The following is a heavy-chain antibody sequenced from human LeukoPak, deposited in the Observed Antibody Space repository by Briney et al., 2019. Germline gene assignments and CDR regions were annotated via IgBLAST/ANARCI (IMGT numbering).Heavy chain of an antibody. CDR3: TTGTGEYYFDY. Sequence: GGSLRLSCAASGFTFGGSGMHWVRQASGKGLEWLGRIRSKVNRYATAYAASVKGRFTISRDDSKNTAYLQMNSLKTEDTAVYYCTTGTGEYYFDYWGQGTLVTVSS. CDR2: IRSKVNRYAT. D-gene: IGHD3-10*01. J-gene: IGHJ4*02. V-gene: IGHV3-73*01. CDR1: GFTFGGSG.